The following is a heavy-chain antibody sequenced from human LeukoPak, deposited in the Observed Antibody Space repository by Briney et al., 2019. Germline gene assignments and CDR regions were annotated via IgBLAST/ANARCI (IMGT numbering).Heavy chain of an antibody. CDR1: GYTLTELS. CDR2: FDPEDGET. D-gene: IGHD1-26*01. V-gene: IGHV1-24*01. Sequence: ASVKVSCKVSGYTLTELSMHWVRQAPGKGLEWMGGFDPEDGETIYAQKFQGRVTMTEDTSTDTAYMELSSLRSEDTAVYYCARDRGSGSYYEGWFDPWGQGTLVTVSS. J-gene: IGHJ5*02. CDR3: ARDRGSGSYYEGWFDP.